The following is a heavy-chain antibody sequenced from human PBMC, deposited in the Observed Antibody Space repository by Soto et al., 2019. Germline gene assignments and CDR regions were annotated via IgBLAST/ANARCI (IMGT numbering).Heavy chain of an antibody. Sequence: FALHRVRKNTGKGLEWVSGIGGSDGSTSYADSVKGRFTISRDTSKNTLYLQMSSLRVEDTAIYYCTKTRYFDFPGTFDYWGQGTQVTVSS. V-gene: IGHV3-23*01. CDR2: IGGSDGST. CDR1: FA. CDR3: TKTRYFDFPGTFDY. D-gene: IGHD3-9*01. J-gene: IGHJ4*02.